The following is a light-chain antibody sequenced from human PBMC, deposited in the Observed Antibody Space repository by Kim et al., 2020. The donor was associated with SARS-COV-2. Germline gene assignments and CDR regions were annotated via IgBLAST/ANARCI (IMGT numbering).Light chain of an antibody. J-gene: IGLJ2*01. CDR3: REWDSRTAP. V-gene: IGLV3-1*01. CDR2: QER. Sequence: SVSPGQTATITCSGEELRDDYACWYQQKPGQSPVLYIYQERKRPSAMRERFSGSKTANTLTLTGSGTQAMDEADYYGREWDSRTAPFGGGTQLTVL. CDR1: ELRDDY.